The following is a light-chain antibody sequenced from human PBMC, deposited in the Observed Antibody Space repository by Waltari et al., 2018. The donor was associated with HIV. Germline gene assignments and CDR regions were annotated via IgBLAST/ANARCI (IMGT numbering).Light chain of an antibody. CDR1: QSLAFRDGTSY. CDR2: QVS. CDR3: MQATSWPHT. J-gene: IGKJ2*01. V-gene: IGKV2-30*01. Sequence: TQSPLSLSVTVGQPAAISCKSNQSLAFRDGTSYLFWYHQRPGHPPRRLLYQVSHRDSGVPGRITGSGSDTDFTLRISRVEAEDAGFYFCMQATSWPHTFGQRTELQS.